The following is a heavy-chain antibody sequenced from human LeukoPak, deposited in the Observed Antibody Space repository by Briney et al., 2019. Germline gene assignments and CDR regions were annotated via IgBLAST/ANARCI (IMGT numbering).Heavy chain of an antibody. V-gene: IGHV4-59*05. Sequence: SETLSLTCTVSGGSISSYYWSWIRQPPGKGLEWIGSIYYSGSTYYNPSLKSRVTISVDTSKNQFSLKLTSVTAADTAVYYCASDMTTVTIDYWGQGTLVTVSS. CDR2: IYYSGST. D-gene: IGHD4-17*01. CDR3: ASDMTTVTIDY. J-gene: IGHJ4*02. CDR1: GGSISSYY.